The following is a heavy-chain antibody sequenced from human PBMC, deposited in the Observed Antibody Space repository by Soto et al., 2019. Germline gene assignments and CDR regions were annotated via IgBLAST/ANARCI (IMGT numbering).Heavy chain of an antibody. D-gene: IGHD2-21*02. V-gene: IGHV3-48*02. Sequence: VQLVESGGGVVSPGGSLRRSCVGSGFSFRDHSMNWVRQPPGKGLQWISYISSSSENIYYADSVKGRFTVSRDNAKNTLFLQMNSLRDDDSAIYYCARLPKGSVVTGWGQGSLVTASS. CDR3: ARLPKGSVVTG. CDR1: GFSFRDHS. J-gene: IGHJ4*01. CDR2: ISSSSENI.